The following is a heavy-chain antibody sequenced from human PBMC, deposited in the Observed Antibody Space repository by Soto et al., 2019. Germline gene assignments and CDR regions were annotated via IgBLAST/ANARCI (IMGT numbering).Heavy chain of an antibody. CDR1: GFSFRNYG. J-gene: IGHJ3*01. D-gene: IGHD6-19*01. V-gene: IGHV3-33*01. Sequence: QKQLVESGGGVVQPGRSLRLSCEASGFSFRNYGIHWVRQAPGKGLDWVAVIWYDGSKRYYADSVRGRFTISRDNSGNTVHLHMDSLRAEDTAVFYCTSGWGSGVHHSCLAVLGQGTTVVVS. CDR2: IWYDGSKR. CDR3: TSGWGSGVHHSCLAV.